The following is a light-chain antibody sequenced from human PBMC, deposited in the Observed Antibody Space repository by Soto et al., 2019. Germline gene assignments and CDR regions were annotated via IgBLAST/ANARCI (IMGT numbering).Light chain of an antibody. CDR3: SSYTSRDTWV. J-gene: IGLJ3*02. CDR2: GVS. CDR1: SNDVGGYNY. Sequence: QSALTQPASVSGSPGQSITISFTGTSNDVGGYNYVSWYQQHPGNAPKLLIYGVSDRPSGVSNRCSGSKSGNAASLTISGPQSEDEGYDYCSSYTSRDTWVFVGGTKLTVL. V-gene: IGLV2-14*03.